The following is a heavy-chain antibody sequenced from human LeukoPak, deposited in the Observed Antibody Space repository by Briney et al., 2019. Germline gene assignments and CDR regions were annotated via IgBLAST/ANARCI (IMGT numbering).Heavy chain of an antibody. D-gene: IGHD2-2*01. Sequence: GRSLRLSCAASGFTFSSYAMQWVRQAPGKGLEWVAVISYDGSNKYYADSVKGRFTISRDNSKNTLYLQMNSLRAEDTAVYYCARHRMDCSSTSCYGNYYYYGMDVWGQGTTVTVSS. V-gene: IGHV3-30*04. CDR1: GFTFSSYA. J-gene: IGHJ6*02. CDR3: ARHRMDCSSTSCYGNYYYYGMDV. CDR2: ISYDGSNK.